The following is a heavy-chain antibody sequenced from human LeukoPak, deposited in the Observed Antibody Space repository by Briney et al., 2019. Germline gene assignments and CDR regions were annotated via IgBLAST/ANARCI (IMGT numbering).Heavy chain of an antibody. Sequence: PSQTLSLTCTVSGASISSGTYHWSWIRQPPGKGLEWIGYIFHSGSSYFNPSLKSRVTMSLDRSKNQFSLKLSSVTTADTAVYYCARARLRWYPFDYWGQGTLVTVSS. D-gene: IGHD4-23*01. V-gene: IGHV4-30-2*01. CDR3: ARARLRWYPFDY. CDR1: GASISSGTYH. J-gene: IGHJ4*02. CDR2: IFHSGSS.